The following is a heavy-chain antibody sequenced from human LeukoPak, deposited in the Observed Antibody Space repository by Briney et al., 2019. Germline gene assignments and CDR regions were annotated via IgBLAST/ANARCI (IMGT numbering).Heavy chain of an antibody. CDR2: IIPILGIA. D-gene: IGHD5-12*01. V-gene: IGHV1-69*04. CDR1: GGTFSSYA. Sequence: GSSVKVSCKASGGTFSSYAISWVRQAPGQGLEWRGRIIPILGIANYAQKFQGRVTITADKSTSTAYMELSSLRSEDTAVYYCARYPLGHSGYDGYGMDVWGQGTTVTVSS. J-gene: IGHJ6*02. CDR3: ARYPLGHSGYDGYGMDV.